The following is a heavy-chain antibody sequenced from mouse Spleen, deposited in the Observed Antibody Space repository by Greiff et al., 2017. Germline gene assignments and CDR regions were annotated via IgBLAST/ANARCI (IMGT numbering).Heavy chain of an antibody. CDR3: ARNYYGNFNYFDD. Sequence: EVQVVESGGGLVKPGGSLKLSCAASGFTFSSYAMSWVRQTPEKRLEWVATISDGGSYTYYPDNVKGRFTISRDNAKNNLYLQMSHLKSEDTAMYYCARNYYGNFNYFDDWGQGTTLTVSS. CDR2: ISDGGSYT. CDR1: GFTFSSYA. V-gene: IGHV5-4*01. D-gene: IGHD1-1*01. J-gene: IGHJ2*01.